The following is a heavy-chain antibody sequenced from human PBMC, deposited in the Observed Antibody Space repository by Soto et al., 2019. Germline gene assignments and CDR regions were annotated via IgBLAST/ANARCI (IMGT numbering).Heavy chain of an antibody. V-gene: IGHV3-7*01. D-gene: IGHD5-12*01. J-gene: IGHJ4*02. CDR2: IKQDGSEK. CDR1: GFTFSSYW. Sequence: PGGSLRLSCSASGFTFSSYWMSWVRQAPGKGLEWVANIKQDGSEKYYVDSVKGRFTISRDNAKNSLYLQMNSLRAEDTAVYYCARDRYRYSGYETYNDYWGQGTLVTVSS. CDR3: ARDRYRYSGYETYNDY.